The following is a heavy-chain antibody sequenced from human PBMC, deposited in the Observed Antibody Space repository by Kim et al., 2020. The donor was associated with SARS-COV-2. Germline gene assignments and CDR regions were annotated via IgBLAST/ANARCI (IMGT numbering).Heavy chain of an antibody. CDR2: IYYSGST. D-gene: IGHD6-19*01. Sequence: SETLSLTCTVSGGSISSYYWSWIRQPPGKGLEWIGYIYYSGSTNYNPSLKSRVTISVDTSKNQFSLKLSSVTAADTAVYYCASNRVGVLSGFHAFDIWGQGTMVTVSS. CDR1: GGSISSYY. V-gene: IGHV4-59*01. CDR3: ASNRVGVLSGFHAFDI. J-gene: IGHJ3*02.